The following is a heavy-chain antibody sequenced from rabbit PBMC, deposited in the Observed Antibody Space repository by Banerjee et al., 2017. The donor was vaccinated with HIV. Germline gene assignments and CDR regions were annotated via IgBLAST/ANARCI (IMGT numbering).Heavy chain of an antibody. D-gene: IGHD6-1*01. CDR1: GFSFSGFYW. J-gene: IGHJ6*01. CDR3: AREGYDTYGMDL. V-gene: IGHV1S45*01. Sequence: QEQLEESGGDLVKPEGSLTLTCKASGFSFSGFYWICWVRQAPGKGLEGIACIYTTSTTYTHYATWAKGRFTISKTSSTTVTLQMTSLTAADTATYFCAREGYDTYGMDLWGPGTLVTVS. CDR2: IYTTSTTYT.